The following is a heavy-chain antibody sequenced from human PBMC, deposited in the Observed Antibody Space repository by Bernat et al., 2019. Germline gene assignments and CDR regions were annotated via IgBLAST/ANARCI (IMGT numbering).Heavy chain of an antibody. Sequence: QVQLVVSGGGVVQPGRSLRLSCAASGFTFSSYGMHWVRQAPGKGLEWVAVISYDGSNKYYADSVKGRFTISRDNSKNTLYLQMNSLRAEDTAVYYCAKLSITMVRGVISDYWGQGTLVTVSS. J-gene: IGHJ4*02. CDR3: AKLSITMVRGVISDY. CDR2: ISYDGSNK. D-gene: IGHD3-10*01. V-gene: IGHV3-30*18. CDR1: GFTFSSYG.